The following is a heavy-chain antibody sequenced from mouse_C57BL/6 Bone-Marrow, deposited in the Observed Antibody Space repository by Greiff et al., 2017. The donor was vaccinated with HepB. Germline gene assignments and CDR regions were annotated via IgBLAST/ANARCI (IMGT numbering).Heavy chain of an antibody. Sequence: LQESGAELVRPGASVKMSCKASGYTFTSYNMHWVKQTPRQGLEWIGAIYPGNGDTSYNQKFKGKATLTVDKSSSTAYMQLSSLTSEDSAVYYCARALITTVVGYYFDYWGQGTTLTVSS. CDR2: IYPGNGDT. J-gene: IGHJ2*01. CDR1: GYTFTSYN. CDR3: ARALITTVVGYYFDY. D-gene: IGHD1-1*01. V-gene: IGHV1-12*01.